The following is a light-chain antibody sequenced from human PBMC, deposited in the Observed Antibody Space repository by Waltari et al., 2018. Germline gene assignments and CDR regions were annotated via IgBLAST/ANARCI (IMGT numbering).Light chain of an antibody. Sequence: WYQQNPGQAPKLMIYGGNKRPSGVSNRFSGSKAGNTASLTISGRQAEDEADYYCYSYAGSGTWVFGGGTKLTVL. CDR2: GGN. V-gene: IGLV2-23*01. CDR3: YSYAGSGTWV. J-gene: IGLJ3*02.